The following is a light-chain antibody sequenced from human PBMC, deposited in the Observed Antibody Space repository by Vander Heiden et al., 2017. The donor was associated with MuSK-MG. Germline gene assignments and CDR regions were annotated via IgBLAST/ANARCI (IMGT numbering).Light chain of an antibody. Sequence: QSVPTQPPSVSDAPGQRVTTSCSGISSNVGNNDVNWYHHLAGMAPKVLVYYDDRGPSGGPARFSASKSGTSATITTSGLQAEEEAEYYCATGDARRNGFVFGRGTTVTVL. V-gene: IGLV1-36*01. CDR1: SSNVGNND. CDR2: YDD. CDR3: ATGDARRNGFV. J-gene: IGLJ1*01.